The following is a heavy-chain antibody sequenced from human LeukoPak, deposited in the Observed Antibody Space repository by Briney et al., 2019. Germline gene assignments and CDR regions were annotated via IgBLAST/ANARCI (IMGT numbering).Heavy chain of an antibody. D-gene: IGHD3-10*01. J-gene: IGHJ4*02. CDR1: GGSINSYY. Sequence: SETLSLTCTVSGGSINSYYWGWIRQPPGKGLEWIGSIYYSGSTYYNPSLKSRVTISVDTSKNQFSLKLSSVTAADTAVYYCESITMVRGVTNPPADYWGQGTLVTVSS. CDR2: IYYSGST. V-gene: IGHV4-39*07. CDR3: ESITMVRGVTNPPADY.